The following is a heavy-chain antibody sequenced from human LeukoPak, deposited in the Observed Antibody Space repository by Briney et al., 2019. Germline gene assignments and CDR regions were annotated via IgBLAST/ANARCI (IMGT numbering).Heavy chain of an antibody. CDR3: ARDLRWLQTFEH. CDR2: ISFDGSNK. Sequence: KPGRSLTLSCAASGFRFSDYSIHWVRQAPGKGLEWVAIISFDGSNKIYADSVKGRFTISRDNSRNTLYLQMNSLTAEDTAVYFCARDLRWLQTFEHWGQGSRVSVSS. J-gene: IGHJ4*02. CDR1: GFRFSDYS. D-gene: IGHD5-24*01. V-gene: IGHV3-30-3*01.